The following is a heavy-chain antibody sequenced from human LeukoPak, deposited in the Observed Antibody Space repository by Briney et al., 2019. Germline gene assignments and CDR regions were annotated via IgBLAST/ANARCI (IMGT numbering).Heavy chain of an antibody. CDR1: GFTFSTYA. V-gene: IGHV3-30*04. Sequence: GRSQTLSCAASGFTFSTYAMHWVRQAPGKGLEWVAVISYDGRQKYYADSVKGRFTISRDNAKNSLYLQMNSLRAEDTAVYYCATYSSLNAREFQYWGQGTLVTVSS. CDR3: ATYSSLNAREFQY. J-gene: IGHJ1*01. D-gene: IGHD3-22*01. CDR2: ISYDGRQK.